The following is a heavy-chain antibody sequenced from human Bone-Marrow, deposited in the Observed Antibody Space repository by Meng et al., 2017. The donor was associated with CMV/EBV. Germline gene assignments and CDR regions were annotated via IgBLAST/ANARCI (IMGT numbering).Heavy chain of an antibody. CDR3: AREAWYQLLLGRYYYYGMDV. V-gene: IGHV1-8*01. CDR2: MNPNSGNT. Sequence: ASVKVSCKASGYTFTSYDINWVRQATGQGLEWMGWMNPNSGNTGYAQKFQGRVTMTRNTSISTAYMELSSLRSEDTAVYYCAREAWYQLLLGRYYYYGMDVWGQGTMVTVSS. J-gene: IGHJ6*02. CDR1: GYTFTSYD. D-gene: IGHD2-2*01.